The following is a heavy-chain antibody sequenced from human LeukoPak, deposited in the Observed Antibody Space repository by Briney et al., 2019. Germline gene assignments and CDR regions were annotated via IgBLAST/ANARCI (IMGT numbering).Heavy chain of an antibody. D-gene: IGHD6-19*01. Sequence: PGRSLRLSCAASGFTFSSYAMSWVRQAPGKGLEWVSAISGSGGSTYYADSVKGRFTISRDNSKNTLYLQMNSLRAEDTAVYYCAKGRRGQAGGYYFDYWGQGTLVTVSS. CDR2: ISGSGGST. CDR3: AKGRRGQAGGYYFDY. V-gene: IGHV3-23*01. CDR1: GFTFSSYA. J-gene: IGHJ4*02.